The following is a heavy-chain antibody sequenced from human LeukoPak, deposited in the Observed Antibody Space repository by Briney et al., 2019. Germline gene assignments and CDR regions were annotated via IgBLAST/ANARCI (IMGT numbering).Heavy chain of an antibody. V-gene: IGHV3-73*01. D-gene: IGHD1-26*01. CDR2: IRSKANSYAT. Sequence: GGSLRLSCAASGFTFSGSAMHWVRQASGKGLEWVGRIRSKANSYATAYAASVKGRFTISRDDSKNTAYLQMNSLKTEDTAVYYCTSSLGGSYYYYYMDVWGKGTTVTVSS. J-gene: IGHJ6*03. CDR1: GFTFSGSA. CDR3: TSSLGGSYYYYYMDV.